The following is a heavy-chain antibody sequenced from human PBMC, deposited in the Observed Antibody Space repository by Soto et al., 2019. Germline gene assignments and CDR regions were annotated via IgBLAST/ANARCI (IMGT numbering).Heavy chain of an antibody. CDR3: ARDGDRGAAAVY. J-gene: IGHJ4*02. CDR2: ISDYNGKT. CDR1: GYTFNSYG. V-gene: IGHV1-18*01. D-gene: IGHD6-13*01. Sequence: QVQLVQSGAAVKKPGASVKVSCKASGYTFNSYGISWVRQAPGQGLEWMGWISDYNGKTNYAQKVQGRVTMTTDTSTSTAYRDLRSLIADDTAVYYCARDGDRGAAAVYWGQGTLVTVSS.